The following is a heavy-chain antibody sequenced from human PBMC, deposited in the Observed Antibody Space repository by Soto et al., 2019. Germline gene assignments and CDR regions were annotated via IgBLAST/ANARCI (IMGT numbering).Heavy chain of an antibody. CDR3: ARDKSGGRRSFDY. CDR2: ISSSSSTI. Sequence: ESGGGLVQPGGSLRLSCAASGFTFSSYSMNWVRQAPGKGLEWVSYISSSSSTIYYADSVKGRFTISRDNAKNSLYLQMNSLRAEDTAVYYCARDKSGGRRSFDYWGQGTLVTVSS. J-gene: IGHJ4*02. CDR1: GFTFSSYS. D-gene: IGHD2-15*01. V-gene: IGHV3-48*01.